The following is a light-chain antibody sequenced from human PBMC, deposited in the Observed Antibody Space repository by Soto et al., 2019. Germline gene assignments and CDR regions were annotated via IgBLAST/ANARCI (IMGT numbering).Light chain of an antibody. CDR1: QSASST. CDR2: GAS. V-gene: IGKV3-15*01. Sequence: EMVMTQSPSTLSLSPGERATLSFMASQSASSTLAWYQQKPVQAPRLLIYGASTRATGIPARFSGSGSGTEFTLTISSLQSEDFAIYYCQQYNNWPRTFGQGTKVDIK. J-gene: IGKJ1*01. CDR3: QQYNNWPRT.